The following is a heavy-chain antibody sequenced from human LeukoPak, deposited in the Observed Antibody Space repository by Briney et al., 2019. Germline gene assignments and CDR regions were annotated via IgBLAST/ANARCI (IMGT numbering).Heavy chain of an antibody. V-gene: IGHV4-59*01. CDR1: GGSISSYY. D-gene: IGHD6-13*01. Sequence: PSETLSLTCTVSGGSISSYYWSWIRQPPGKGLEWIGYIYYSGSTNYNPSLKSRVTISVDTSKNQFSLKLSSVTAADTAVYYCARDRDSSSWSKGYYGMDVWGQGTTVTVSS. CDR3: ARDRDSSSWSKGYYGMDV. J-gene: IGHJ6*02. CDR2: IYYSGST.